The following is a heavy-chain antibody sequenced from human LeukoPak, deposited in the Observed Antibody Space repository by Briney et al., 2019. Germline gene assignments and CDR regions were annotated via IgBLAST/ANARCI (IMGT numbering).Heavy chain of an antibody. CDR3: ARNLEVGAAGFDY. D-gene: IGHD1-26*01. CDR2: ISYDGSNK. J-gene: IGHJ4*02. CDR1: GFTFSSYA. Sequence: GGSLRLSCAASGFTFSSYAMHWVRQAPGKGLEWAAVISYDGSNKYYADSVKGRFTISRDNSKNTLYLQMNSLRAEDTAVYYCARNLEVGAAGFDYWGQGTLVTVSS. V-gene: IGHV3-30-3*01.